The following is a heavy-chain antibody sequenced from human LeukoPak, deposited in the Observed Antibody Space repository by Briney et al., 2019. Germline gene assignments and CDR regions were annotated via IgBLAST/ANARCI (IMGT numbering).Heavy chain of an antibody. CDR2: INWNSGTV. CDR1: GFTFDDYA. Sequence: GGSLRLSCAASGFTFDDYAMHWVRQAPGKGLEWVSGINWNSGTVGSADSVKGRFTISRDNAMNSLYLQMNGLRPEDTALYYCAKGYCISTKCFFDYWGQGTLVTVSS. CDR3: AKGYCISTKCFFDY. V-gene: IGHV3-9*01. D-gene: IGHD2-2*01. J-gene: IGHJ4*02.